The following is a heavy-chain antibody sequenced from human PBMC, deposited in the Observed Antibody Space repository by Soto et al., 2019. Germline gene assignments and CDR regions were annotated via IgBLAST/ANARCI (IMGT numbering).Heavy chain of an antibody. CDR2: IKQDGSVR. J-gene: IGHJ5*02. Sequence: EVQLVETGGGLVPPGGSLRLSCAASGFIFSNYWMTWVRQAPGKGLEWVANIKQDGSVRDYVDSVKGRFTISRDNARNSLYLQMDSLRAEDTAVYYCARDPDIAWGQGTLVTVSS. V-gene: IGHV3-7*05. CDR3: ARDPDIA. CDR1: GFIFSNYW.